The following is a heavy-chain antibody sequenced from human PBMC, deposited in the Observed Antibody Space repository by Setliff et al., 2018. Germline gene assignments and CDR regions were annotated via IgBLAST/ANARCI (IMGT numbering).Heavy chain of an antibody. D-gene: IGHD1-26*01. CDR2: IYYSGTT. Sequence: LSLTCTVSGGSFSSGGYYWNWIRQHPGKGLGWIGYIYYSGTTYSNPTLKSRVTISVDTSKSQFSLNLTSVTAADTAIYYCARVRWDRESFDIWGQGTMVTVSS. CDR1: GGSFSSGGYY. CDR3: ARVRWDRESFDI. J-gene: IGHJ3*02. V-gene: IGHV4-31*03.